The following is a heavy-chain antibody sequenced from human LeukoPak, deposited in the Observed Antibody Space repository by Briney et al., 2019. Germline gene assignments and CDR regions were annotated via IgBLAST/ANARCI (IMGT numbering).Heavy chain of an antibody. CDR2: INHSGST. CDR3: ARGSVIAAAGILDY. V-gene: IGHV4-34*01. J-gene: IGHJ4*02. CDR1: GGSFSGYY. Sequence: SETLSLTCTVYGGSFSGYYWSWIRQPPGKGLEWIGEINHSGSTNYNPSLKSRVTISVDTSKNRFSLKLSSVTAADTAVYYCARGSVIAAAGILDYWGQGTLVTVSP. D-gene: IGHD6-13*01.